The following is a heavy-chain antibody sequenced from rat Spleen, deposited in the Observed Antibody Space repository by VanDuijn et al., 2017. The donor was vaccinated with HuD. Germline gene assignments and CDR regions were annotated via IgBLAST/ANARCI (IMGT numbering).Heavy chain of an antibody. Sequence: QVQLKESGPGLVQPSQTLSLTCTVSGFSLTSYHVSWVRQPPGKGLEWMGAIWSGGSTDYNSALSSRLSISRDTSKSQVFLKVDSLQTEDTATYFCTRESLPGFNSHWFLSWGQGTLVTVSS. CDR1: GFSLTSYH. CDR2: IWSGGST. V-gene: IGHV2-43*01. D-gene: IGHD1-4*01. CDR3: TRESLPGFNSHWFLS. J-gene: IGHJ3*01.